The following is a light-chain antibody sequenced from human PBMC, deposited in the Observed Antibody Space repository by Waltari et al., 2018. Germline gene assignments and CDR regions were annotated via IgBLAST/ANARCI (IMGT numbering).Light chain of an antibody. J-gene: IGLJ2*01. Sequence: QSALTPPASVSGSPGQSTTIPCTGTSSDVGGYNYFSWYQQHPGKAPKLMIYEVINRPSGVSNRFSGSKSGNTASLTISGLQAEDEADYYCSSYTSSSTPVVFGGGTKLTVL. CDR2: EVI. CDR1: SSDVGGYNY. V-gene: IGLV2-14*01. CDR3: SSYTSSSTPVV.